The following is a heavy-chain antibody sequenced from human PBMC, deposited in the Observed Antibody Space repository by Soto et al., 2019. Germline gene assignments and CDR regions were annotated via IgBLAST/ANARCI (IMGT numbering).Heavy chain of an antibody. J-gene: IGHJ4*02. CDR3: ARYTYYYDSSGYYLDY. D-gene: IGHD3-22*01. V-gene: IGHV4-31*03. CDR2: IYYSGST. Sequence: SETLSLTCTVSGGSISSGGYYWSWIRQHPGKGLEWIGYIYYSGSTYYNPSLKSRVTISVDTSKNQFSLKLSSVTAADTAVYYCARYTYYYDSSGYYLDYWGQGTLVTVSS. CDR1: GGSISSGGYY.